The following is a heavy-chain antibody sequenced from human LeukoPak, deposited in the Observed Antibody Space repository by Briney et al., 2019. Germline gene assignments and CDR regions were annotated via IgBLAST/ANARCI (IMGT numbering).Heavy chain of an antibody. CDR2: VYHTGST. V-gene: IGHV4-59*08. CDR3: ASLLTVSSSGRDY. Sequence: PSETLSLTCAVYGGSFSGYYWSWIRQPPGKGLEYIGYVYHTGSTNYNPSLKSRVTISLDTSENQFSLKLTSVTAADTAVYYCASLLTVSSSGRDYWGQGTLVTVSS. D-gene: IGHD6-6*01. CDR1: GGSFSGYY. J-gene: IGHJ4*02.